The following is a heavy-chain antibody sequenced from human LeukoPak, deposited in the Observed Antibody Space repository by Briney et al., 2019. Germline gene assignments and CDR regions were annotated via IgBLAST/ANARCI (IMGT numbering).Heavy chain of an antibody. Sequence: GASVKVSCEASGYTFTSYCMHWVRQAPGQGLEWMGIINPSGGSTSYAQKFQGRVTMTRDTSTSTVYMELSSLRSEDTAVYYCARGGLGYCSGGSCYPLLDIWGQGTMVTVSS. CDR2: INPSGGST. CDR1: GYTFTSYC. V-gene: IGHV1-46*01. CDR3: ARGGLGYCSGGSCYPLLDI. J-gene: IGHJ3*02. D-gene: IGHD2-15*01.